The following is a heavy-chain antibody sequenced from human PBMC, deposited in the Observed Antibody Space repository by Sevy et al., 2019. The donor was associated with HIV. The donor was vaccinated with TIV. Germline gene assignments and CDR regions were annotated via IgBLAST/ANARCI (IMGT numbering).Heavy chain of an antibody. CDR3: TARNFDF. CDR2: IKSESDGGTT. CDR1: GLTLSYAW. Sequence: GGSLRLSCAASGLTLSYAWMNWVCQAPGKGLEWVGHIKSESDGGTTDFATPVKGRFIISRDDSKNTLYLQMNSLKTGDTALYYCTARNFDFWGRGTLVTVSS. J-gene: IGHJ4*02. V-gene: IGHV3-15*07.